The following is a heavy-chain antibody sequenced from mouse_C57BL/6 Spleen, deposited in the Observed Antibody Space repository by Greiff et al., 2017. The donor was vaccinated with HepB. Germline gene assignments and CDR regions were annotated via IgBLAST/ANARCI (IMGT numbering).Heavy chain of an antibody. D-gene: IGHD2-3*01. CDR1: GYTFTSYW. J-gene: IGHJ3*01. CDR2: IHPNRGST. Sequence: QVQLQQPGAELVKPGASVKLSCKASGYTFTSYWMHWVKQRPGQGLEWIGMIHPNRGSTNYNEKFKSKATLTVDKSSSTSYMHLSSLTSEDYAVYYCARPQDGSYFFAYWGQGTLVTVSA. CDR3: ARPQDGSYFFAY. V-gene: IGHV1-64*01.